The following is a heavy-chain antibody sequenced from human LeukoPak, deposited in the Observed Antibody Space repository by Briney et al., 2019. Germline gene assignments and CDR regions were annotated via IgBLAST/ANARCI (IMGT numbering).Heavy chain of an antibody. V-gene: IGHV3-23*01. CDR1: GFTFSTYA. J-gene: IGHJ4*02. CDR3: AKLTSQPALLFFDQ. Sequence: PGGSLRLSCAASGFTFSTYAMSWVRQAPGKGLEWVASVSGSGLYTYYADSVRGRFTISRDNSKDTFYLQMNSLRAEDTAVYYCAKLTSQPALLFFDQWGQGTLVTVSS. D-gene: IGHD3-10*01. CDR2: VSGSGLYT.